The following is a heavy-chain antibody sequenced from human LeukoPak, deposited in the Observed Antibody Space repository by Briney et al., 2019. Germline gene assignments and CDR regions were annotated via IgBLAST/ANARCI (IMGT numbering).Heavy chain of an antibody. CDR3: ATPRIANYYPPRY. V-gene: IGHV1-24*01. J-gene: IGHJ4*02. D-gene: IGHD4/OR15-4a*01. Sequence: SSVKVSYKVSGYTFTKLSMHWVRQAPGKGLEWMGGFQPENGETIYAQKFQGRVTMTEDTSTDTAYMELSSLTSEDTAVYYYATPRIANYYPPRYWGQGTLVTVSS. CDR2: FQPENGET. CDR1: GYTFTKLS.